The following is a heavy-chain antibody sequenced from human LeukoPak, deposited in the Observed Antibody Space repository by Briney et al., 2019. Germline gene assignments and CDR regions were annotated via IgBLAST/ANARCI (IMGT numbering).Heavy chain of an antibody. CDR3: ASVGTYYFEH. Sequence: SETLSLTCTVSGGSISSSSYDWGWIRQPPGKGLEWIGSIYYSGSPYYNPSLKSRVTISVDTSKNQFSLKLTSVTAADTAMYYCASVGTYYFEHWGQGALVTVSS. V-gene: IGHV4-39*01. CDR1: GGSISSSSYD. J-gene: IGHJ4*02. CDR2: IYYSGSP. D-gene: IGHD7-27*01.